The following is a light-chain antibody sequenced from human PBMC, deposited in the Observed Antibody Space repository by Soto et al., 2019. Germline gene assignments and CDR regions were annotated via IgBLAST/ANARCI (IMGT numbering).Light chain of an antibody. CDR2: LNSDGSH. Sequence: QTVVTQSPSASASLGASVKLTCTLSSGHSSYAIAWHQQQPEKGPRYLMKLNSDGSHSKGDGIPDRFPGSSSGAERYLTISSLQSEDEADYYCQTWGTGIHVVFGGGTKVTVL. V-gene: IGLV4-69*01. CDR1: SGHSSYA. CDR3: QTWGTGIHVV. J-gene: IGLJ2*01.